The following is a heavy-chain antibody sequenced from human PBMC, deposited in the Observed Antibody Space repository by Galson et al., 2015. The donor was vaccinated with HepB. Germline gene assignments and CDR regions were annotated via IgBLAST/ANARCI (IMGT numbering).Heavy chain of an antibody. CDR2: IIPLFGTS. CDR3: ARGGYCSSGSCYGNWFDP. CDR1: GGPFKFYG. D-gene: IGHD2-15*01. V-gene: IGHV1-69*13. Sequence: SVKVSCKDSGGPFKFYGISWIRQAPGQGLEWMGAIIPLFGTSTYAQKFQGRVTITADEITSTAYMNMSSLSSEDTAVYYCARGGYCSSGSCYGNWFDPWGQGTLITVSA. J-gene: IGHJ5*02.